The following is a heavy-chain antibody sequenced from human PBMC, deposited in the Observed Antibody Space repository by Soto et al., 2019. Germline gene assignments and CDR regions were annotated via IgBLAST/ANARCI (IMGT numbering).Heavy chain of an antibody. CDR3: AEGGITMARGAPFGMDV. Sequence: GASVKVSCKASGFTFTSSAVQWVRQARGQRLEWIGWIVVGSDNTNYAQKFQERVTITRDMSTSTAYMELSSLRSEDTAVYYCAEGGITMARGAPFGMDVWGQGTTVTVSS. D-gene: IGHD3-10*01. J-gene: IGHJ6*02. CDR2: IVVGSDNT. CDR1: GFTFTSSA. V-gene: IGHV1-58*01.